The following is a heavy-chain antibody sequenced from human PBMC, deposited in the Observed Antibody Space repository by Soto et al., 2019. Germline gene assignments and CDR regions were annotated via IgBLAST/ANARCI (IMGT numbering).Heavy chain of an antibody. CDR1: GFTFSDYY. J-gene: IGHJ6*04. D-gene: IGHD4-17*01. CDR3: ASPTVTPHSGMGG. V-gene: IGHV3-11*01. Sequence: QVQLVESGGGLVKPGGSLRLSCAASGFTFSDYYMSWIRLAPWQGMDWVSSIISSGSTIYYAASVTGRFTISRDNAKDALYLPMNSLRAEYTAVYYCASPTVTPHSGMGGCCEGTTVTVSS. CDR2: IISSGSTI.